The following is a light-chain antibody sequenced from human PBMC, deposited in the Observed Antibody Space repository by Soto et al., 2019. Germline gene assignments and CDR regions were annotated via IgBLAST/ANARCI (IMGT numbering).Light chain of an antibody. V-gene: IGKV1-17*01. J-gene: IGKJ1*01. CDR3: QQYVSSPWT. CDR1: QGIRND. CDR2: DAS. Sequence: DIQMTQFPSSLSASVGDRVTITCRASQGIRNDLGWYQQKPGKAPKLLIYDASSLESGVPSRFSGSGSGTDFTLTISRLEPEDFAVYYCQQYVSSPWTFGQGTKVDIK.